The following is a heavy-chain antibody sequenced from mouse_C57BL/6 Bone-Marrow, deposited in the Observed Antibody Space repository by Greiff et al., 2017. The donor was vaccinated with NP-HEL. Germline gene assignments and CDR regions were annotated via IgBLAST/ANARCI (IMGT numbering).Heavy chain of an antibody. V-gene: IGHV1-9*01. CDR2: ILPGSGNT. Sequence: QVQLQQSGAELMKPGASVKLSCKATGYTFTGNWIDWVKQRPGHGLEWIGEILPGSGNTYYNERFKGKATFTADTSSNTAYMQLSRLTTEDSAIYDGAWDYYGSSYLDYWARAPLSQSPQ. CDR3: AWDYYGSSYLDY. CDR1: GYTFTGNW. J-gene: IGHJ2*01. D-gene: IGHD1-1*01.